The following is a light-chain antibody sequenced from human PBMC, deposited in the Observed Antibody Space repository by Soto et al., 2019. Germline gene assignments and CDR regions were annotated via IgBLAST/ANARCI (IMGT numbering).Light chain of an antibody. Sequence: DIVLTQSPGTLSLSPGERATLSCRASQSVRSRYLAWYQQKAGQAPRLLIYDASRRATGIPGRFSGSGSGTDCTLTISRLEPEDFALYYCQQYGSSVTFGGGTKVEIK. V-gene: IGKV3-20*01. CDR1: QSVRSRY. CDR3: QQYGSSVT. J-gene: IGKJ4*01. CDR2: DAS.